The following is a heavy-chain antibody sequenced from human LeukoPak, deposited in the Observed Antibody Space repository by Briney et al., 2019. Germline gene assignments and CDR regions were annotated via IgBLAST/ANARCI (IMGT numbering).Heavy chain of an antibody. CDR3: ARQEYYYDSSGYFYQ. V-gene: IGHV4-39*01. J-gene: IGHJ4*02. Sequence: KPSKTLSLTCTVSGGSISSSTYYWGWIRQPPGKGLQWIGSIYCSGNTYYNPSLKSRVTLSVDTSKNQFSLKLSSVTAADTAVYYCARQEYYYDSSGYFYQWGQGTLVTVSA. CDR1: GGSISSSTYY. D-gene: IGHD3-22*01. CDR2: IYCSGNT.